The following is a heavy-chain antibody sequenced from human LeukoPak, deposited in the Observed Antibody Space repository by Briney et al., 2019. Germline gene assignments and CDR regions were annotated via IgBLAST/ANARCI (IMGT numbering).Heavy chain of an antibody. D-gene: IGHD3-3*01. CDR2: ISGSGGTT. CDR1: GFTFNNYA. Sequence: PGGSLRLSCAASGFTFNNYAMSWVRQAPGKGLEWVSAISGSGGTTYYADSVKGRFTISRDNSKNTLYLQMNSLRAEDTAVYYCAKVHGGTYYDFWSEAPNRYYFDYWGQGTLVTVSS. J-gene: IGHJ4*02. CDR3: AKVHGGTYYDFWSEAPNRYYFDY. V-gene: IGHV3-23*01.